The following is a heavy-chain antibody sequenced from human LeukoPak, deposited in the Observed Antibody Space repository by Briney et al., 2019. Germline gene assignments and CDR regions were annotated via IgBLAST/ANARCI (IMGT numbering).Heavy chain of an antibody. J-gene: IGHJ4*02. Sequence: GASVNVSCKAAGYSFTNYGIIWVRQAPGQGLEWMGWISGYNGNAKYAQKVQGRVTMTTDTSTSTAYMELRSLRSDDTAIYYCARWARSSRSDFDFWGQGALVTVSS. CDR3: ARWARSSRSDFDF. CDR1: GYSFTNYG. V-gene: IGHV1-18*01. D-gene: IGHD2-2*01. CDR2: ISGYNGNA.